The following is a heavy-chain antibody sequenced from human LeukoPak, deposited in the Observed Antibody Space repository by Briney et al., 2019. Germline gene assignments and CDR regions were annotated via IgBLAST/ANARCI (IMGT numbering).Heavy chain of an antibody. D-gene: IGHD6-19*01. CDR2: INHSGST. CDR1: GGSFSGYY. V-gene: IGHV4-34*01. Sequence: PSETLSLTCAVYGGSFSGYYWSWIRQPPGKGLEWIGEINHSGSTNYNPSLKSRVTISVDTSKNQFSLKLSSVTAADTAVYYCARRSSGWRYDAFDIWGQGTMVTVSS. CDR3: ARRSSGWRYDAFDI. J-gene: IGHJ3*02.